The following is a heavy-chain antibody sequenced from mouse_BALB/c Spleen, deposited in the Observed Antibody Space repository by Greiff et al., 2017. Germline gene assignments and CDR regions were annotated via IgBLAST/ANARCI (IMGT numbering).Heavy chain of an antibody. J-gene: IGHJ4*01. CDR3: ARGNYYDPYYAMDY. CDR2: ILPGSGST. D-gene: IGHD2-4*01. V-gene: IGHV1-9*01. Sequence: QVQLKQSGAELMKPGASVKISCKATGYTFSSYWIEWVKQRPGHGLEWIGEILPGSGSTNYNEKFKGKATFTADTSSNTAYMQLSSLTSEDSAVYYCARGNYYDPYYAMDYWGQGTSVTVSS. CDR1: GYTFSSYW.